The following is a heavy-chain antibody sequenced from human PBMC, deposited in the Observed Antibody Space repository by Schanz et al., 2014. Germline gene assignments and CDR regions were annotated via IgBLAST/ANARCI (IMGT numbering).Heavy chain of an antibody. Sequence: EVQLVESGGGLVQPGGSLRLSCAASGFTVSNNYMSWVRQAPGKGLECVSIIYSDGSTYYVYSVKGRFIISRDNSKNTVDLQMNSLRAEDTAVYYCARDPGGTKTHGLWGQGTLVTVSS. J-gene: IGHJ4*02. V-gene: IGHV3-66*01. CDR3: ARDPGGTKTHGL. CDR1: GFTVSNNY. D-gene: IGHD2-15*01. CDR2: IYSDGST.